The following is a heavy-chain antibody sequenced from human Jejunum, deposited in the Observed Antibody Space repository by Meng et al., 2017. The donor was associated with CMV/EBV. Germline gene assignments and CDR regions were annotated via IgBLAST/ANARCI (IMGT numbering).Heavy chain of an antibody. CDR2: IYHSGRT. Sequence: QGQLRGPGPGLVKPSGTLPLTCVVSGGSIRNDQWWSWVRQAPGKGLEWIGEIYHSGRTNYNPSVKSRVSMSVDKSQNHFSLRLSSVTAADTAVYYCTTLYGDSISWGQGTLVTVSS. CDR1: GGSIRNDQW. CDR3: TTLYGDSIS. V-gene: IGHV4-4*02. J-gene: IGHJ4*02. D-gene: IGHD4-17*01.